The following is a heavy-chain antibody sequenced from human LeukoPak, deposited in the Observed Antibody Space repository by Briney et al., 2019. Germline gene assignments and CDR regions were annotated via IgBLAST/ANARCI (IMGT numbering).Heavy chain of an antibody. J-gene: IGHJ3*02. CDR3: ARSAGYNSGWYAFDI. D-gene: IGHD6-19*01. V-gene: IGHV3-11*06. CDR1: GFSFSDYH. CDR2: ISSSSAYT. Sequence: GGSLRLSCAASGFSFSDYHMSWIRQAPGKGLEWVSYISSSSAYTAYPDSVKGRFTISRDNAKNSLYLQMSSLRAADTAVYYCARSAGYNSGWYAFDIWGQGTMVTVSS.